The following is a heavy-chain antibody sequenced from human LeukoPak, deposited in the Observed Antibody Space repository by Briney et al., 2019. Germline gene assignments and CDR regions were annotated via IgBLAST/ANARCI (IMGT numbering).Heavy chain of an antibody. CDR2: ITRVSTYI. J-gene: IGHJ3*02. D-gene: IGHD4-17*01. V-gene: IGHV3-21*01. CDR1: GFTFSDFA. CDR3: TRDRNDYGDPDAFDI. Sequence: PGGSLKLSCAASGFTFSDFAMNWVRQAPGKGLEWVSSITRVSTYIYYAESVQGRFTISRDNHKDLLYLQLNSLRGDAPGIYYCTRDRNDYGDPDAFDIWGQGTVVTVSS.